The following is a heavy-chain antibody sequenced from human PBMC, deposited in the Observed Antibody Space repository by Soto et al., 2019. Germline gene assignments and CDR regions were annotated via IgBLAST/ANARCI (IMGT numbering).Heavy chain of an antibody. CDR2: IYYSGST. CDR1: GGSISSGGYY. D-gene: IGHD3-10*01. CDR3: ARVRSYYNVGFDY. J-gene: IGHJ4*02. V-gene: IGHV4-31*03. Sequence: SETLSLTCTVSGGSISSGGYYWSWIRQHPGKGLEWIGYIYYSGSTYYNPSLKSRVTISVDTSKNQFSLKLSSVTAADTAVYYCARVRSYYNVGFDYWGQGTLVTVSS.